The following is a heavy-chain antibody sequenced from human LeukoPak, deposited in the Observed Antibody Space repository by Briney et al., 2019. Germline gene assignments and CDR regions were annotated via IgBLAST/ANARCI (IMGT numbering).Heavy chain of an antibody. J-gene: IGHJ4*02. CDR2: TRYDGSNK. V-gene: IGHV3-30*02. D-gene: IGHD6-13*01. Sequence: GGSLRLSCAASGFTFSSYGMHWVRQAPGKGLEWVAFTRYDGSNKYYADSVKGRFTISRDNSKNTLYLQMNSLRAEDTAIYYCARIGYSSSSTDYWGQGTLVTVSS. CDR1: GFTFSSYG. CDR3: ARIGYSSSSTDY.